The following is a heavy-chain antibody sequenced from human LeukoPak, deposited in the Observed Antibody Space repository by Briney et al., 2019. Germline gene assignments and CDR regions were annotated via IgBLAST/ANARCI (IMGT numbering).Heavy chain of an antibody. J-gene: IGHJ4*02. D-gene: IGHD2-15*01. Sequence: VSVKDSCKASGYTFTNYGISWVRQAPGQGLEWMGWISAYNGITNYAQKFRGRVTMTTDTSTSTAYMELRSMTSDDSAVYYCARDRSCSSYWGQGTLVTVSS. CDR1: GYTFTNYG. CDR3: ARDRSCSSY. V-gene: IGHV1-18*01. CDR2: ISAYNGIT.